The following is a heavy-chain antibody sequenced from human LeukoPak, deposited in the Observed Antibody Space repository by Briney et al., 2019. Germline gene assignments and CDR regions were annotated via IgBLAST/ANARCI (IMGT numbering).Heavy chain of an antibody. J-gene: IGHJ4*02. D-gene: IGHD6-19*01. CDR3: ARDTAGNDY. Sequence: GGSLRLSCTASGFTFSSYWMSWVRQAPGKGLEWVANIRQDGSEKYYVDSVKGRFTISRDNAKNSLYLQMNSLRAEDTALYYCARDTAGNDYWGQGTLVTVSS. V-gene: IGHV3-7*01. CDR2: IRQDGSEK. CDR1: GFTFSSYW.